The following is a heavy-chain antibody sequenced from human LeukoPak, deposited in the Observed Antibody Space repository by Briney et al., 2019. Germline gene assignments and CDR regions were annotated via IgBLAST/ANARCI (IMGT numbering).Heavy chain of an antibody. Sequence: AGSLRLPCAASGVTVSSNYISWVRQAPGKGLEWVSALYSDGSTYYADSVKGRFTISRDNSKNTLYLQMNSLRAEDTAVYFCARRPDYGGTPTFDYWGQGTLVTVSS. CDR1: GVTVSSNY. D-gene: IGHD4-23*01. J-gene: IGHJ4*02. CDR2: LYSDGST. V-gene: IGHV3-66*01. CDR3: ARRPDYGGTPTFDY.